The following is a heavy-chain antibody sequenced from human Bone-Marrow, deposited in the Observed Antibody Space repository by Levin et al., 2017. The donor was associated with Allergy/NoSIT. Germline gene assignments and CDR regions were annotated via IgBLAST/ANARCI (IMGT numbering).Heavy chain of an antibody. Sequence: GESLKISCKASGYTFVDYYIHWVRQAPGQGLEWMGMINPGGGIVYAQKFQGRVTMTKDTSTTTVYMELYSLTSEDTAVYYCARANRVVVIPTVKFDPWGLGTLVTVSS. D-gene: IGHD3-22*01. J-gene: IGHJ5*02. CDR1: GYTFVDYY. CDR3: ARANRVVVIPTVKFDP. V-gene: IGHV1-46*01. CDR2: INPGGGI.